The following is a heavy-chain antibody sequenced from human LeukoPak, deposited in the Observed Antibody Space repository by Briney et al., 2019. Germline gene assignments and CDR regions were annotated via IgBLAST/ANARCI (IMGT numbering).Heavy chain of an antibody. D-gene: IGHD3-22*01. V-gene: IGHV4-59*12. J-gene: IGHJ4*02. CDR2: IYYSGST. CDR3: ARGPESDSSGYYYVVNFDY. CDR1: GGSISSYY. Sequence: SETLSLTCTVSGGSISSYYWSWIRQTPGKGLEWIGDIYYSGSTNYNPSLKSRVTISVDTSKNQFSLKMSSVTAADTAVYYCARGPESDSSGYYYVVNFDYWGQGTLVTVSS.